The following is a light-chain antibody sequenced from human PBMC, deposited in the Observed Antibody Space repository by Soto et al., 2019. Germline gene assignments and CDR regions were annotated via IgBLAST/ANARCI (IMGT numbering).Light chain of an antibody. CDR3: QQSGSSQIT. V-gene: IGKV3-20*01. Sequence: ETVLKQSPATLPLSPREPATLSFGASQSVNRYLVWYQQKPGQAPSLLIYAKYSRATGIKDRFSGSGSGTDFSLTIRRLEPEDFAVYYCQQSGSSQITLGTGTRLELK. J-gene: IGKJ5*01. CDR1: QSVNRY. CDR2: AKY.